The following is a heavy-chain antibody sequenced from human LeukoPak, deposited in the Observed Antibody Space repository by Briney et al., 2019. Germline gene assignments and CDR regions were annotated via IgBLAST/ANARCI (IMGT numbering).Heavy chain of an antibody. J-gene: IGHJ4*02. D-gene: IGHD5-12*01. CDR1: GFTFSSYG. CDR2: ILSDGSKE. Sequence: GGSLRLSCAASGFTFSSYGMHWVRQAPGKGLEWVAVILSDGSKEFYTDSVKGRFTISRDNSKNTLYLQMNSLRAEDTAVYYCARDSGYSGYPYYFDYWGQGTLVTVSS. V-gene: IGHV3-33*01. CDR3: ARDSGYSGYPYYFDY.